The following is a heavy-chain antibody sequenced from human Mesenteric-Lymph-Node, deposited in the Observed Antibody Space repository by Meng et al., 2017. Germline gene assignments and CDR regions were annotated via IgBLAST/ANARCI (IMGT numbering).Heavy chain of an antibody. CDR2: IHSSGNT. Sequence: QEQCQESVPGLVGLSETLSMTWSVAGAAVSIGTNQWSWIRQPPGKGLEWIGFIHSSGNTNHNPSLKSRVTISVDTSKNHFSLKLTSVTAADTGVYYCSRRSGSYFLSGFANWGQGTLVTVSS. V-gene: IGHV4-61*03. D-gene: IGHD1-26*01. CDR3: SRRSGSYFLSGFAN. CDR1: GAAVSIGTNQ. J-gene: IGHJ4*02.